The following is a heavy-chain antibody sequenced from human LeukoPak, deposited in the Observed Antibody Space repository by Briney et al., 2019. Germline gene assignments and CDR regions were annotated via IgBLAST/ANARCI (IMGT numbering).Heavy chain of an antibody. V-gene: IGHV4-39*01. D-gene: IGHD3-22*01. CDR2: IYSGRTF. J-gene: IGHJ4*02. CDR3: ARSYSSPMDY. CDR1: AASISSSNHH. Sequence: SETLSLTCTISAASISSSNHHWGWIRQSPGKGLEWIGSIYSGRTFYYNPSLKSRVTISVDTSKNQFSLKLSSVTAADTAVYYCARSYSSPMDYWGQGTLVTASS.